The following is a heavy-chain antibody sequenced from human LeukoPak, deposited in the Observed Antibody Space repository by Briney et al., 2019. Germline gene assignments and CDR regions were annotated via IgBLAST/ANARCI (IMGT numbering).Heavy chain of an antibody. Sequence: SQTLSLTCTVSGGSISSGGYYWSWIRQHPGTGLEWIGYIYYSGSTYYNPSLKSRVTISVDTSKNQFSLKLSSVTATDTAVYYCARADYGDYEALNAFDIWGQGTMVTVSS. V-gene: IGHV4-31*03. J-gene: IGHJ3*02. D-gene: IGHD4-17*01. CDR3: ARADYGDYEALNAFDI. CDR1: GGSISSGGYY. CDR2: IYYSGST.